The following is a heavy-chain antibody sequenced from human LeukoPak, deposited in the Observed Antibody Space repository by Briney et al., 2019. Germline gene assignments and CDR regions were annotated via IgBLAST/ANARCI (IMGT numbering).Heavy chain of an antibody. CDR1: GFTFGSYE. Sequence: GGSLRLSCAASGFTFGSYEMNWVRQAPGKGLEWVSYITSSGKTIHYADSVKGRFTVSRDNAKNSLYLQMNSLRAEDTAVYSCARVKRFADYFDYWGQGTLVTVSS. CDR2: ITSSGKTI. D-gene: IGHD3-10*01. V-gene: IGHV3-48*03. CDR3: ARVKRFADYFDY. J-gene: IGHJ4*02.